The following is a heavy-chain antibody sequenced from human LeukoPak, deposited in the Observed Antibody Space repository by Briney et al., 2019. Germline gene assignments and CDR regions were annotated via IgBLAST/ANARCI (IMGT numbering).Heavy chain of an antibody. CDR3: ARGGVDP. CDR1: GYTFNSSY. V-gene: IGHV1-46*02. J-gene: IGHJ5*02. CDR2: INPSDDST. D-gene: IGHD3-10*01. Sequence: ASVKVSCKASGYTFNSSYMHWVRQAPGQGLEWMGIINPSDDSTRYAQKFQGRVTMNKDTSTNTVYMHLSSLSSDDTAVYYCARGGVDPWGQGTLVTVSS.